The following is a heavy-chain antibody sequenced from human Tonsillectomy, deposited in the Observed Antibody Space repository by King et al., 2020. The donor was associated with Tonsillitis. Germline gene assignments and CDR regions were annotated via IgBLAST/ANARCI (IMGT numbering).Heavy chain of an antibody. D-gene: IGHD1-26*01. CDR3: ARSVSGSFDY. V-gene: IGHV4-39*01. J-gene: IGHJ4*02. Sequence: QLQESGPGVVKPSETLSLTCTVSGGSISSSDHYWAWIRQPPGKWLECIGYMYYSGTFFYNSSVKIRITISGGTSENRFSLNLSSVTAADTAVYFCARSVSGSFDYWGQGAPVTVSS. CDR2: MYYSGTF. CDR1: GGSISSSDHY.